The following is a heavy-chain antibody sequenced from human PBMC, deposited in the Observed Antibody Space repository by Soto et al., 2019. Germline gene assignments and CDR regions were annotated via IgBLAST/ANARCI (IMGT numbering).Heavy chain of an antibody. V-gene: IGHV4-34*01. CDR1: GWSVGVYY. J-gene: IGHJ4*02. D-gene: IGHD3-22*01. Sequence: SETLSRTCSVYGWSVGVYYVRLIRQPPGKGLEWIGEINHSGSTNYNPSLKSRVTTSVDTSKNQFSLKLSSVTAADTAVYYCARGRRYYDSSGYFDYWGQGTMVTVSP. CDR3: ARGRRYYDSSGYFDY. CDR2: INHSGST.